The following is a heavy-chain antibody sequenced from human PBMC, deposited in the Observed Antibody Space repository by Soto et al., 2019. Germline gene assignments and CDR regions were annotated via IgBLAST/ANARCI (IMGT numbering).Heavy chain of an antibody. CDR2: MNPNSGNT. Sequence: SVKVSCKASGYTFTSYDINWVRQATGQGLEWMGWMNPNSGNTGYAQKFQGRVTMTRNTSISTAYMELSSLRSECTAVYYCARVRGSRVAAAGRNPFDYWGQGTLVTVSS. D-gene: IGHD6-13*01. J-gene: IGHJ4*02. V-gene: IGHV1-8*01. CDR3: ARVRGSRVAAAGRNPFDY. CDR1: GYTFTSYD.